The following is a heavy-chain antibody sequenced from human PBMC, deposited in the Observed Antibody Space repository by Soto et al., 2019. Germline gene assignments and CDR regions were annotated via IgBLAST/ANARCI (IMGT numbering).Heavy chain of an antibody. V-gene: IGHV3-30-3*01. CDR2: ISYDGSNK. J-gene: IGHJ6*02. D-gene: IGHD6-19*01. CDR3: ARDRGIGYSSGWYEWGYYYYGMDV. CDR1: GFTFSSYA. Sequence: QVQLVESGGGVVQPGRSLRLSCAASGFTFSSYAMHWVRQAPGKGLEWVAVISYDGSNKYYADSVKGRFTISRDNSKNTLYLQMNSLRAEDTAVYYCARDRGIGYSSGWYEWGYYYYGMDVWGQGTTVTVSS.